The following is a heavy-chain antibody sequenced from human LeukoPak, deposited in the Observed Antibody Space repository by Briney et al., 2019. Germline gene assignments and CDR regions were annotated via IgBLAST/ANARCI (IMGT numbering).Heavy chain of an antibody. V-gene: IGHV3-21*01. CDR2: ISSSSSYI. Sequence: GGSLRLSCAASGFTFSSYSMNWVRQAPGKGLEWVSSISSSSSYIYYADSVKGRFTISRDNAKNSLYLQMNSLRAEDAAVYYCARVDRYYYYMDVWGKGTTVTVSS. CDR1: GFTFSSYS. J-gene: IGHJ6*03. CDR3: ARVDRYYYYMDV.